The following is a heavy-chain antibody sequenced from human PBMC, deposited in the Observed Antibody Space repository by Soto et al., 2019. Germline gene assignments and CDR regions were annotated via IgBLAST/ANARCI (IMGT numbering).Heavy chain of an antibody. V-gene: IGHV1-69*06. D-gene: IGHD1-7*01. CDR2: IIPIFGTA. CDR1: GGTFSSYA. J-gene: IGHJ3*02. Sequence: ASVKVSCKASGGTFSSYAISWVRQAPGQGLEWMGGIIPIFGTANYAQKFQGRVTITADKSTSTAYMELSSLRSEDTAVYYCARDQEMELRGHDAFDIWGQGTMVTVSS. CDR3: ARDQEMELRGHDAFDI.